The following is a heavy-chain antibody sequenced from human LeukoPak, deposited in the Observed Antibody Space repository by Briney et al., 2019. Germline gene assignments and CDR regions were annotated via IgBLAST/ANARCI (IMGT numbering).Heavy chain of an antibody. CDR1: GFTFSSYG. CDR3: AKADFWSGYQSDY. J-gene: IGHJ4*02. V-gene: IGHV3-30*18. D-gene: IGHD3-3*01. Sequence: GGSLRLSCAASGFTFSSYGMHWVRQAPGKGLEWVAVISYDGSNKYYADSVKGRFTISRDNSKNTLYQQMNSLRAEDTAVYYCAKADFWSGYQSDYWGQGTLVTVSS. CDR2: ISYDGSNK.